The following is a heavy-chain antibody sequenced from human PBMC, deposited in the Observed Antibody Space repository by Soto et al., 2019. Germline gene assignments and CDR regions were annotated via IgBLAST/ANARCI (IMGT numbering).Heavy chain of an antibody. CDR1: GFTFSNSW. Sequence: HAGSLRLCCAASGFTFSNSWMTWVRQAPGKGLEWVGRIKSKSDGGTKDYAAHVKGRFTISRDDSKNTLYLQMNSLKTEATAVYYCTTAYCSSSRWPPYFSSGMGVPGQGTSGTRSS. J-gene: IGHJ6*02. CDR2: IKSKSDGGTK. D-gene: IGHD2-2*01. V-gene: IGHV3-15*01. CDR3: TTAYCSSSRWPPYFSSGMGV.